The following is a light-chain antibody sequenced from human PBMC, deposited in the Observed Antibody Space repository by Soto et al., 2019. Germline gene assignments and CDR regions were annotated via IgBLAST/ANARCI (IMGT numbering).Light chain of an antibody. Sequence: IVLTQSPGTLSLSPGETATLSCRASQAVDSKFLAWYQQNPGQAPRLIMFGVSGRATGVPARVSGGVSGTDFTLTIRSLEPEDFAVYYWQLYGISVPVTFGQGTRLQI. CDR1: QAVDSKF. CDR2: GVS. CDR3: QLYGISVPVT. J-gene: IGKJ5*01. V-gene: IGKV3-20*01.